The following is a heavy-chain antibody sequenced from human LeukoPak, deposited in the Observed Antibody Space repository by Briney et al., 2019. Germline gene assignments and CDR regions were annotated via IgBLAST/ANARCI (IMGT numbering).Heavy chain of an antibody. CDR3: TREGTYCGGVCYATFDY. Sequence: SQTLSLTCAISGDGVSSNSAAWNWIRQSPSRGLEWLGRTYYRSKWYSDYAISVRSRITVNPDTSKNQFSLQLNSVTPEDTAMYYCTREGTYCGGVCYATFDYWGQGTPVTVSS. CDR2: TYYRSKWYS. D-gene: IGHD2-21*02. V-gene: IGHV6-1*01. J-gene: IGHJ4*02. CDR1: GDGVSSNSAA.